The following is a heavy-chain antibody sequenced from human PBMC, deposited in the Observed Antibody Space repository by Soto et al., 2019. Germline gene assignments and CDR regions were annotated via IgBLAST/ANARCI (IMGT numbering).Heavy chain of an antibody. J-gene: IGHJ6*03. D-gene: IGHD2-21*01. CDR2: INHLGSI. CDR3: ARGGISHWAYFYYMDV. CDR1: GGSLSDYF. V-gene: IGHV4-34*01. Sequence: QVQLQQWGAGLLKPSETLSLTCVVSGGSLSDYFWSWIRQPPGMALEWIGEINHLGSINYNPSIKSRVTMSVDTSKYQFSLTLNSVTAADTATYYCARGGISHWAYFYYMDVWDRGTTVTVSS.